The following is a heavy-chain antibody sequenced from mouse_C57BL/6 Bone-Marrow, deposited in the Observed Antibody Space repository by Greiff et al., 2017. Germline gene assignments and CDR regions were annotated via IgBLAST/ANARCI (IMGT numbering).Heavy chain of an antibody. CDR1: GYTFTSYG. CDR3: DYCSSSYFDY. Sequence: VQLQQPGAELARPGASVKLSCKASGYTFTSYGIRWVKQRTGQGLEWIGEIYPRSGNTYYNEKFKGKDTLTADKSSRTAYMELRSLTSEDSAVYFCDYCSSSYFDYWGKGTTLTVSS. CDR2: IYPRSGNT. J-gene: IGHJ2*01. D-gene: IGHD1-1*01. V-gene: IGHV1-81*01.